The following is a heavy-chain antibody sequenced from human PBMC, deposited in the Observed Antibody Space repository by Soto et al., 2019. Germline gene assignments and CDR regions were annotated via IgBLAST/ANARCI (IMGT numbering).Heavy chain of an antibody. CDR1: GGSFSGYY. J-gene: IGHJ4*02. Sequence: QVQLQQWGAGLLKPSETLSLTCAVYGGSFSGYYWCWIRQPPGEGLEWIGEINHSGSTNYNTSLKSRVTISVDTSKNQFSLKLSSVTAADTAVYYCARDRGGGPAGFDYWGQGTLVTVSS. D-gene: IGHD3-16*01. CDR2: INHSGST. CDR3: ARDRGGGPAGFDY. V-gene: IGHV4-34*01.